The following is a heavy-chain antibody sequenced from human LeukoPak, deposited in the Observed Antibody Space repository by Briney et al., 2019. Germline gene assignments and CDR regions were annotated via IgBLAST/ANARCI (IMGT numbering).Heavy chain of an antibody. D-gene: IGHD3-16*02. Sequence: GGSLRLSCAASGFTFSSHWMHWVRQAPGKGLVWVSRINTDGSTTTYVDSVEGRFTISRDNAKNTLHLQMNSLRAEDTAVYYCAKERAGYTNPYYFDYWGQGTLVTVSS. CDR1: GFTFSSHW. CDR2: INTDGSTT. V-gene: IGHV3-74*01. J-gene: IGHJ4*02. CDR3: AKERAGYTNPYYFDY.